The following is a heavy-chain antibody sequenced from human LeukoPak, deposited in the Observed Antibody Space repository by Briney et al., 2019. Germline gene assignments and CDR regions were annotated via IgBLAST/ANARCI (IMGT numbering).Heavy chain of an antibody. CDR2: IYYSGST. D-gene: IGHD3-10*01. CDR1: GGSISTSSYY. CDR3: ARGGYYGSGNDFRFDP. V-gene: IGHV4-61*05. J-gene: IGHJ5*02. Sequence: SETLSLTCTVSGGSISTSSYYWGWVRQPPGKGLEWIGYIYYSGSTNYNPFLKSRVTISVDTSKNQFSLKLTSVTAADTAVYFCARGGYYGSGNDFRFDPWGQGTLVTVSS.